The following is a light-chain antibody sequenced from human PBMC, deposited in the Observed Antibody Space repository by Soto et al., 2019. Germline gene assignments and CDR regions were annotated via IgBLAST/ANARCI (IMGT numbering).Light chain of an antibody. J-gene: IGLJ2*01. CDR3: ATWDSSLSVGV. Sequence: QSVLTQPPSVSAAPGQEGSLSCSGSSSNIGRNYVCWYQQLPGTAPKLLIYDNYKRPSDIPDRFSGSQSGTSATLAITGLQTGDEANYYCATWDSSLSVGVFGGGTQLT. V-gene: IGLV1-51*01. CDR2: DNY. CDR1: SSNIGRNY.